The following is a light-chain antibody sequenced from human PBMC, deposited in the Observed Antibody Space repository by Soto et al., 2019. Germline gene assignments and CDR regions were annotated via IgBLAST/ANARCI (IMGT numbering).Light chain of an antibody. CDR2: VNI. V-gene: IGLV1-40*01. CDR1: SSNIGAGYD. CDR3: QTYVSSLSVL. J-gene: IGLJ3*02. Sequence: QSVLTQPPSVSGAPGQRVTISCTGDSSNIGAGYDVHWYQQLPGTAPKLLIYVNINRPSGVPDRFSASRSDSSASLAITGFKAEYEADYNWQTYVSSLSVLFGGGTKVTVL.